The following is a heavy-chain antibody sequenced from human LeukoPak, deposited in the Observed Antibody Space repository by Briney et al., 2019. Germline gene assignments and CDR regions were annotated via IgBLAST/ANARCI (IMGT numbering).Heavy chain of an antibody. CDR3: ASRYCSSTSCQRRSFDY. J-gene: IGHJ4*02. CDR2: IYYSGST. CDR1: GGSISSSSYY. V-gene: IGHV4-39*01. Sequence: PSETLSLTCTVSGGSISSSSYYWGWIRQPPGKGLEWIGSIYYSGSTYYNPSLKSRVTISVDTSKNQFSLKLSSVTAADTAGYYCASRYCSSTSCQRRSFDYWGQGTLVTVSS. D-gene: IGHD2-2*01.